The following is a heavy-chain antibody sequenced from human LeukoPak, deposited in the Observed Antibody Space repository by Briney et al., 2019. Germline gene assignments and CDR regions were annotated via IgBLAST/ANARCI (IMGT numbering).Heavy chain of an antibody. Sequence: GESLKISCKGSGYSFTSYWLGWVRQMPGKGLEWMGSIYPGDSDTRYSPSFQGQVTISADKSISTAYLQWSSLKASDTAMYYCARQPSIAVAGTAGDVYYYYGMDVWGQGTTVTVSS. CDR1: GYSFTSYW. J-gene: IGHJ6*02. D-gene: IGHD6-19*01. CDR2: IYPGDSDT. CDR3: ARQPSIAVAGTAGDVYYYYGMDV. V-gene: IGHV5-51*01.